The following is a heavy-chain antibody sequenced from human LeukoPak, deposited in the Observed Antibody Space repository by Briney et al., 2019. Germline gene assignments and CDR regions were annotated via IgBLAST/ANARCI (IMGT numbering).Heavy chain of an antibody. D-gene: IGHD6-13*01. V-gene: IGHV3-23*01. Sequence: GGALRLSCAASGFTFSNYAMNWVRQAPGKGLEWVSFISGSGGSGGNYADSVKGRFTISRDNSKNTLYLQMNSLRVEDTAVCYCATSKQQVIPRYFDFWGQGTLVAVSS. CDR2: ISGSGGSGG. CDR3: ATSKQQVIPRYFDF. J-gene: IGHJ4*02. CDR1: GFTFSNYA.